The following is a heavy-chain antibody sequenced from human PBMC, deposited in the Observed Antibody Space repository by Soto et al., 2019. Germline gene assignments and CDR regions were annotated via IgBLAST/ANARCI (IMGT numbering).Heavy chain of an antibody. Sequence: QVQLVQSGAEVKKPGASVKVSCKASGYTFTSYAMHWVRQAPGQRLEWMGWINAGNGNTKYSQKFQGRVTITRDTSASTAYMELSSLRSEDTAVYYCARGSYGSGTLQRYWGQGTLVTVSS. CDR2: INAGNGNT. J-gene: IGHJ4*02. D-gene: IGHD3-10*01. V-gene: IGHV1-3*01. CDR3: ARGSYGSGTLQRY. CDR1: GYTFTSYA.